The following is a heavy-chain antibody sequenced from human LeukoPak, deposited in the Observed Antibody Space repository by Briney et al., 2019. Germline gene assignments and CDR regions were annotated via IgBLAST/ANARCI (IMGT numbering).Heavy chain of an antibody. Sequence: SSVKVSCKASVDTFISYSINWVRQAPGQGLEWMGGIIPIFGTANYAQKFQGRVTITTDESTSTAYMELTSLRSEDTAVYYCARGPKGHYYYYYMDVWGKGTTVTVSS. CDR1: VDTFISYS. V-gene: IGHV1-69*05. J-gene: IGHJ6*03. CDR3: ARGPKGHYYYYYMDV. CDR2: IIPIFGTA.